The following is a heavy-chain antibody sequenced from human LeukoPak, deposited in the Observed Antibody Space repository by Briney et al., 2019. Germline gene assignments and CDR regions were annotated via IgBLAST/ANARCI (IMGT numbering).Heavy chain of an antibody. Sequence: SETPSLTCTVSGGSISSYYWSWIRQPPGKGLEWIGNISNTGSTNYNPSLESRVTISVDTSKNQFSLKLTSVTAADTAVYYCAKVGRGDYVWGSYSFDYWGQGTLVTVSS. CDR2: ISNTGST. D-gene: IGHD3-16*01. CDR1: GGSISSYY. CDR3: AKVGRGDYVWGSYSFDY. V-gene: IGHV4-59*01. J-gene: IGHJ4*02.